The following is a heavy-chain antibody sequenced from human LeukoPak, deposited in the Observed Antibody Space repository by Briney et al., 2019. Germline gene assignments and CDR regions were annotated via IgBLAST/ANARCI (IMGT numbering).Heavy chain of an antibody. CDR3: ARGRSAAGYYMDV. V-gene: IGHV3-33*01. D-gene: IGHD6-13*01. J-gene: IGHJ6*03. CDR1: GFTFSSYG. Sequence: GGSLRLSCVASGFTFSSYGMHWVRQAPGKGLEWVAVIWYDGSNKYYADSVKGRFTISRDNSKNTLYLQMNSLRAEDTAVYYCARGRSAAGYYMDVWGKGTTVTVSS. CDR2: IWYDGSNK.